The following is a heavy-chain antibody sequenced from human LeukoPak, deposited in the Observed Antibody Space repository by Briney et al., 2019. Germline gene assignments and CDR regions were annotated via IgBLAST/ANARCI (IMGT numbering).Heavy chain of an antibody. CDR3: ARATPDIAAAGAFDY. J-gene: IGHJ4*02. CDR2: IYNGGST. D-gene: IGHD6-13*01. Sequence: PGGSLRLSCAASGFTFSTYVMSWVRQAPGKGLEWVSVIYNGGSTYYADSVKGRFTISRDNSKNTLYLQMNTLRVEDTAVYYCARATPDIAAAGAFDYWGQGTLVTVSS. CDR1: GFTFSTYV. V-gene: IGHV3-53*01.